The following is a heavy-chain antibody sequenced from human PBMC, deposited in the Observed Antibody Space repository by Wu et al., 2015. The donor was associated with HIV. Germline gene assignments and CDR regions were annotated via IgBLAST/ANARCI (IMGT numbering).Heavy chain of an antibody. Sequence: QGHLVQSGPEVKSPGASVKVSCKASGYSFSAYYMHWVRQAPGQGLEYLGWIIPSSGDTRYAQNFQGRVTMTRDTSINTVYMELTRVKSDDTAVYYCAGYGRGYNWLYYWGQGTWSPSPQ. D-gene: IGHD5-24*01. CDR2: IIPSSGDT. J-gene: IGHJ4*02. CDR1: GYSFSAYY. V-gene: IGHV1-2*02. CDR3: AGYGRGYNWLYY.